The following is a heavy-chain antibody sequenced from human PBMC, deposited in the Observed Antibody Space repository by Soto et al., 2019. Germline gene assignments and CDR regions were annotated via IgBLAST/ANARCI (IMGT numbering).Heavy chain of an antibody. D-gene: IGHD3-22*01. CDR1: RFSFSSYT. CDR2: ITGSGGRT. J-gene: IGHJ4*02. CDR3: AKGYDSSGYYSYHFDY. V-gene: IGHV3-23*01. Sequence: GGSLSLSCAASRFSFSSYTMSWVRQAPGKGLEWVSTITGSGGRTYYGDSVKGRFTISRDNSKNTLYLQMNSLRAEDTAVYYCAKGYDSSGYYSYHFDYWGLGTLVTVSS.